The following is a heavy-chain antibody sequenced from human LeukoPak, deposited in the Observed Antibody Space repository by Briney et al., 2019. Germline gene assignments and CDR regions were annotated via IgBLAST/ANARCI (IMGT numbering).Heavy chain of an antibody. V-gene: IGHV6-1*01. J-gene: IGHJ3*02. CDR2: TYYRPKWYN. CDR3: ARGGGAFDI. Sequence: SQTLSLTCAISGDSVSSTSTGWNWIRQSPSRGLEWLGRTYYRPKWYNDYAVSVKSRITVNPDTSKNQISLQLNSVTPEDTAVYYCARGGGAFDIWGQGTMVTVSS. CDR1: GDSVSSTSTG. D-gene: IGHD3-3*01.